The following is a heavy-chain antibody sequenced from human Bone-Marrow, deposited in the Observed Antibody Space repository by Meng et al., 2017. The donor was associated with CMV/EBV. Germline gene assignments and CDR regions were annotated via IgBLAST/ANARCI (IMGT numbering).Heavy chain of an antibody. D-gene: IGHD3-3*01. CDR3: ARDQWVAPTYDFWSGYYFYFDY. V-gene: IGHV1-8*01. CDR2: MNPNSGNT. J-gene: IGHJ4*02. CDR1: GYTFTSYD. Sequence: ASVKVSCKASGYTFTSYDINWVRQATGQGLEGMGWMNPNSGNTGYAQKFQGRVTMTRNTSISTAYMELRSLRSDDTAVYYCARDQWVAPTYDFWSGYYFYFDYWGQGTLVTVSS.